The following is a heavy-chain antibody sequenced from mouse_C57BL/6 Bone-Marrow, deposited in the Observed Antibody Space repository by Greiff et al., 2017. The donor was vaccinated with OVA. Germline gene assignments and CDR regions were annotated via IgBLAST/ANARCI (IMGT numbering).Heavy chain of an antibody. V-gene: IGHV2-2*01. CDR1: GFSLTSYG. J-gene: IGHJ1*03. CDR2: IWSVGST. CDR3: ARNSTDGSNWDFDV. Sequence: VQLQQSGPGLVQPSQSLSITCTVSGFSLTSYGVHWVRQSPGKGLEWLGVIWSVGSTDYNAAFISSLSISKDNSKSQVFFKMNSLQADDTAIYYCARNSTDGSNWDFDVWGTGTTVTVAS. D-gene: IGHD2-3*01.